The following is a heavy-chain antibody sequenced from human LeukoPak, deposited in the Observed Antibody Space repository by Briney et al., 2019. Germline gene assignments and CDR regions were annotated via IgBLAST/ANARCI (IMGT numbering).Heavy chain of an antibody. J-gene: IGHJ6*02. V-gene: IGHV3-21*01. CDR3: AREDWYSYGYYYYGMDV. CDR1: GFTFSSYS. CDR2: ISSSSSYI. D-gene: IGHD5-18*01. Sequence: RTGGSLRLSCAASGFTFSSYSMNWVRQAPGKGLEWVSSISSSSSYIYYADSVKGRFTISRDNAKNSLYLQMNSLRAEDTAVYYCAREDWYSYGYYYYGMDVWGQGTTVTVSS.